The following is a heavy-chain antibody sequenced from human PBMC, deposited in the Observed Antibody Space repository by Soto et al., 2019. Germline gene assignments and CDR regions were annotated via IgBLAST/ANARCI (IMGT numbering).Heavy chain of an antibody. Sequence: GASLKVSCKASGYTFTIYGVNWVRQATGQGLEWMGWMNPNTGNTGYAQNLQGRVTMTRNPAISTAYMELSSLSFDDTAVYFCARADRYGSGSYYFDYWGQGTLVTVSS. CDR3: ARADRYGSGSYYFDY. CDR1: GYTFTIYG. D-gene: IGHD3-10*01. V-gene: IGHV1-8*01. CDR2: MNPNTGNT. J-gene: IGHJ4*02.